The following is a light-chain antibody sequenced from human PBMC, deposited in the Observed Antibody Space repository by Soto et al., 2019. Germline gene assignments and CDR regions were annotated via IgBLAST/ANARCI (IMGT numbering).Light chain of an antibody. CDR3: QKYSSVIT. CDR2: AAS. J-gene: IGKJ5*01. CDR1: QGISNF. Sequence: DIPMTQSPSSLSASVGDRVTITCRASQGISNFLAWYQQKPEKVPKLLISAASTLQSGVPSRFSGSGSGTDFTLTITSLQPEDVATYYCQKYSSVITFGQGTRLEI. V-gene: IGKV1-27*01.